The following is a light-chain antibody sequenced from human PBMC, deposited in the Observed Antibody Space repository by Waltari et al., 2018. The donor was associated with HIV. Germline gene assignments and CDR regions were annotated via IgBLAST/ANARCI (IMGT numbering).Light chain of an antibody. J-gene: IGKJ2*01. CDR1: QSVSSS. CDR3: HQRSNWPRT. CDR2: DAS. V-gene: IGKV3-11*01. Sequence: DIVLTQSPVTLSLSPGERATLSCRASQSVSSSLAWYQQKPGQAPRLLIYDASNRATGIPARFSGTGSGTDFTLTISSLEPEDFAVYYCHQRSNWPRTFGQGTKLEIK.